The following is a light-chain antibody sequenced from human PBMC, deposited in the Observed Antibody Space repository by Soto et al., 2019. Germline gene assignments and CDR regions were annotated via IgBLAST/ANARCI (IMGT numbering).Light chain of an antibody. CDR3: QEYNNWPPFMYT. Sequence: EIVMTQSPATLSVSPGERATLSCRASQSISTYLAWYQHKPGQAPRLLIYGASIRATGIPARFSGSGSGTEFNLTISSLQSEDFAVYYCQEYNNWPPFMYTFGQGTKLEI. CDR1: QSISTY. J-gene: IGKJ2*01. V-gene: IGKV3-15*01. CDR2: GAS.